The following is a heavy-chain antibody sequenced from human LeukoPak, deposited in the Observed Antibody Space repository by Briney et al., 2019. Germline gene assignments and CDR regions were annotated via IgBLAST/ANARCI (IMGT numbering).Heavy chain of an antibody. J-gene: IGHJ4*02. CDR3: ARGGESYDYVWGSYRYRFDY. Sequence: SETLSLTCAVYGGSFSGYYWSWIRQPPGKGLEWIGEINHSGSTNYNPSLKSRVTISVDTSKNQFSLKLSSVTAADTAVSYCARGGESYDYVWGSYRYRFDYWGQGTLVTVSS. CDR2: INHSGST. V-gene: IGHV4-34*01. D-gene: IGHD3-16*02. CDR1: GGSFSGYY.